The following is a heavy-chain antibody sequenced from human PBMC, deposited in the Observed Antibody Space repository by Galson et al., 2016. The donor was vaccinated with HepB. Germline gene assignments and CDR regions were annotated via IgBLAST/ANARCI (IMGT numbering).Heavy chain of an antibody. Sequence: SLRLSCAASGFTFSSNWMSWVRQAPGKGLEWVASIKEDGSETYYVDSVKGRFTISRDNAKNSLYLQISSLRAEDTAVFYCARLRPRSYFDYWGQGTLVTVSS. CDR3: ARLRPRSYFDY. CDR2: IKEDGSET. J-gene: IGHJ4*02. CDR1: GFTFSSNW. V-gene: IGHV3-7*01.